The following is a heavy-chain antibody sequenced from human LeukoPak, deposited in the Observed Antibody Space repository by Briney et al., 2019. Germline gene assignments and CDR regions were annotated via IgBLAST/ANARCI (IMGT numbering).Heavy chain of an antibody. Sequence: GGSLRLSCAASGFTFSSYSMNWVRQAPGKGLEGVSYISSSSITIYYADSVKGRFTISRDNAKNSLYLQMNSLRAEDTAVYYCASCGSGRHYGMDVWGQGTTVTVSS. J-gene: IGHJ6*02. D-gene: IGHD3-10*01. CDR1: GFTFSSYS. CDR2: ISSSSITI. CDR3: ASCGSGRHYGMDV. V-gene: IGHV3-48*04.